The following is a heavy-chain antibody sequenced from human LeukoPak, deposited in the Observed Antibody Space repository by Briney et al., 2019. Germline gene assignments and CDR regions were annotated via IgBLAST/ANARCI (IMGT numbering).Heavy chain of an antibody. D-gene: IGHD3-9*01. V-gene: IGHV3-23*01. CDR1: GFDLTRHA. CDR2: IRSDSFTT. J-gene: IGHJ4*02. Sequence: AGGSLRLSCAASGFDLTRHAMSWVRQTPGKGLEWVSDIRSDSFTTTYADSVKGRFTISRDNSKKTLYLQMNSLRVEDTAVYYCAKDLVLPAYQPFDSWGQGTLVTVSS. CDR3: AKDLVLPAYQPFDS.